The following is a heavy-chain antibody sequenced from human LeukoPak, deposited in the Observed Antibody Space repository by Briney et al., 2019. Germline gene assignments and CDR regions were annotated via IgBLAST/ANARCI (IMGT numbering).Heavy chain of an antibody. V-gene: IGHV4-34*01. D-gene: IGHD4-17*01. CDR3: ARIYGDCVFYYAMDV. Sequence: SETLSLTCAVYGGSFSGYYWSWIRQPPGKGLEWIGEINHSGSTNYNPSLKSRITISMDTSKNQVSLKLNSVTAADTAVYYCARIYGDCVFYYAMDVWGQGTTVTVSS. CDR1: GGSFSGYY. CDR2: INHSGST. J-gene: IGHJ6*02.